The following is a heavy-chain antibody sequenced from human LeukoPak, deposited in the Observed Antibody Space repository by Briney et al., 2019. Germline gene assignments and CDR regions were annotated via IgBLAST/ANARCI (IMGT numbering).Heavy chain of an antibody. D-gene: IGHD6-6*01. J-gene: IGHJ6*02. CDR1: GYTFTSYY. Sequence: ASVKVSCKASGYTFTSYYMHWVRQAPGQGLEWMGIINPSGGSTSYAQKFQGRVTMTRDTSTSTVYMELSRLRSDDTAVYYCAREHNSSSSERDYYYYGMDVWGQGTTVTVSS. CDR2: INPSGGST. CDR3: AREHNSSSSERDYYYYGMDV. V-gene: IGHV1-46*01.